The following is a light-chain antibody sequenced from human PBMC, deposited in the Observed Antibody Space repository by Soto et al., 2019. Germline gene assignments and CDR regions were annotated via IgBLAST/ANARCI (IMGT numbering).Light chain of an antibody. CDR2: GAS. V-gene: IGKV3-15*01. CDR3: QQYINWPRT. CDR1: QSVSSN. Sequence: EIVMTQSPATLSVSPGERATLSCRASQSVSSNLAWYQQNRGQAPRLLIYGASTRATGGPARFSGSGSGTEFTLTISSLQSEDFAVYYCQQYINWPRTFGQGSKVEIK. J-gene: IGKJ1*01.